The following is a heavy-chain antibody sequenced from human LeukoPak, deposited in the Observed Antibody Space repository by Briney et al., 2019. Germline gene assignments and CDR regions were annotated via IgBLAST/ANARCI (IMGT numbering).Heavy chain of an antibody. CDR1: GGSISSGGYY. J-gene: IGHJ1*01. CDR3: AGDYYDSSGYYPEYFQH. CDR2: IYHSGST. Sequence: SETLSLTCTVSGGSISSGGYYWSWIRQPPGKGLEWIGYIYHSGSTYYNPSLKSRVTISVDRSKNQFSLKLSSVTAADTAVYYCAGDYYDSSGYYPEYFQHWGQGTLVTVSS. V-gene: IGHV4-30-2*01. D-gene: IGHD3-22*01.